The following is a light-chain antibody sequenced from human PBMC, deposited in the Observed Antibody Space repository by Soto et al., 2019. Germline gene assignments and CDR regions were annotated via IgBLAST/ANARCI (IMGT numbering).Light chain of an antibody. J-gene: IGLJ1*01. CDR3: SSYAGSNNV. V-gene: IGLV2-8*01. Sequence: QSVLTQPPSASGSPGQSVTSSCTGTSSDVGGYNYVSWYQQHPGKAPKPMIYEVSKRPSGVPDRFSGSKSGNTASLTVSGLQAEDEADYYCSSYAGSNNVFGTGTKVTVL. CDR2: EVS. CDR1: SSDVGGYNY.